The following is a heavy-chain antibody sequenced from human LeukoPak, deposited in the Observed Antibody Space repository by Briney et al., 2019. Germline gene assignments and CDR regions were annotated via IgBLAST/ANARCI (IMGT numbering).Heavy chain of an antibody. D-gene: IGHD3-10*01. Sequence: PGGSLRLSCAASGFTFSSYGMHWARQAPGKGLEWVAVISYDGSNKYYADSVKGRFTISRDNSKNTLYLQMNSLRAEDTAVYYCAKDRLYGFNYYYGMDVWGQGTTVTVSS. J-gene: IGHJ6*02. CDR3: AKDRLYGFNYYYGMDV. CDR2: ISYDGSNK. V-gene: IGHV3-30*18. CDR1: GFTFSSYG.